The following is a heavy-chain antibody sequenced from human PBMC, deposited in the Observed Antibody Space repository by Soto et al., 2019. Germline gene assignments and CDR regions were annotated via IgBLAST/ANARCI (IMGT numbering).Heavy chain of an antibody. J-gene: IGHJ5*02. Sequence: QVQLQESGPGLVKPSQTLSLTCTVSGGSISSGGYYWSWIRQHPGKGLEWIGYIYYSRSTYYNPSLKSRVTISVDPSKNQFSLKLSSVTAADTAVYYCASGSGSYYSWFDPWGQGTPVTVSS. D-gene: IGHD3-10*01. CDR3: ASGSGSYYSWFDP. CDR1: GGSISSGGYY. CDR2: IYYSRST. V-gene: IGHV4-31*03.